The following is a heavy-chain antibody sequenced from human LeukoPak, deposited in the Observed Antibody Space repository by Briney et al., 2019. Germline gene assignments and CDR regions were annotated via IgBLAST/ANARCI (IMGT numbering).Heavy chain of an antibody. Sequence: SETLSLTCAVYGGPFSGYYWSWIRQPPGKGLEWIGEINHSGSTNYNPSLKSRVTISVDTPKNQFSLKLSSVTAADTAVYYCARAYSNYYYYYYMDVWGKGTTVTVSS. CDR3: ARAYSNYYYYYYMDV. CDR2: INHSGST. J-gene: IGHJ6*03. V-gene: IGHV4-34*01. D-gene: IGHD4-11*01. CDR1: GGPFSGYY.